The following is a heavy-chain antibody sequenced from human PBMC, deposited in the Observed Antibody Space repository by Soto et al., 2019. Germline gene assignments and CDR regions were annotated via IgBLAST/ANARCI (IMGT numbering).Heavy chain of an antibody. V-gene: IGHV1-69*13. D-gene: IGHD2-2*01. CDR3: ARARVVPAAILGGYYYYYGMDV. CDR1: GGTFSSYA. Sequence: SVKVSCKASGGTFSSYAISWVRQAPGQGLEWMGGIIPIFGTANYAQKFQGRVTITADESTSTAYMELSSLRSEDTAVYYCARARVVPAAILGGYYYYYGMDVWGQGTTVTVSS. J-gene: IGHJ6*02. CDR2: IIPIFGTA.